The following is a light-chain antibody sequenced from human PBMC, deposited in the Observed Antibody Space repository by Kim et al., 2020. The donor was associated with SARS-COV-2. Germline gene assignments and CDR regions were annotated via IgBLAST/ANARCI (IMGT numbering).Light chain of an antibody. CDR2: GKN. Sequence: SSELTQDPAVSVALGQTVRITCQGDSLRSYYASWYQQKPGQAPVLVIYGKNNRPSGIPDRFSGSSPGNTASLTITGAQADDEADYYCNSRDSSGNQSLFG. CDR1: SLRSYY. J-gene: IGLJ3*02. CDR3: NSRDSSGNQSL. V-gene: IGLV3-19*01.